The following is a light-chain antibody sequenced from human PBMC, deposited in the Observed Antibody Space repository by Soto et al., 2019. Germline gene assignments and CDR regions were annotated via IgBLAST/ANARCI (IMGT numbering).Light chain of an antibody. CDR1: SSDVGGYNY. Sequence: QSALTQPASVSGAPGQSNTIACTGTSSDVGGYNYVSWYQQHPGKAPKHMIYDVINRPSGVSKRFSGYKSGNTASLTISGLQVEDEADYYCSSSTSSSWVFGGATKGTVL. V-gene: IGLV2-14*01. CDR2: DVI. CDR3: SSSTSSSWV. J-gene: IGLJ3*02.